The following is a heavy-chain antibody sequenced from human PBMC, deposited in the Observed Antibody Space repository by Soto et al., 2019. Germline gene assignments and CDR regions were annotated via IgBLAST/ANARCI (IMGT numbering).Heavy chain of an antibody. J-gene: IGHJ4*02. D-gene: IGHD1-26*01. CDR2: ISYDGSNK. Sequence: QVQLVESGGGVVQPGRSLRLSCAASGFTNSSYSMHWVRQAPGKGLEWVAVISYDGSNKYYADSVKGRFTISRDNSKNTLYLQMNSLRAEDTAVYYCAKVGDSGSYFDYWGQGTLVTVSS. CDR3: AKVGDSGSYFDY. CDR1: GFTNSSYS. V-gene: IGHV3-30*18.